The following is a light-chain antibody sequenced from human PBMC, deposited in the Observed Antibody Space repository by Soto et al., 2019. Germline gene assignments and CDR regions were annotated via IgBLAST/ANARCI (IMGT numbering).Light chain of an antibody. CDR2: DVS. J-gene: IGLJ1*01. CDR3: SSYTTTGTQV. V-gene: IGLV2-14*03. Sequence: QSALTQPPSASGSPGQSVTISCTGTSGDVGGYNYVSWYQQHPGKAPKLMIFDVSNRPSGVSDRFSGSKSGNTASLTISGLQAEDEADYYCSSYTTTGTQVFGTGTKVTVL. CDR1: SGDVGGYNY.